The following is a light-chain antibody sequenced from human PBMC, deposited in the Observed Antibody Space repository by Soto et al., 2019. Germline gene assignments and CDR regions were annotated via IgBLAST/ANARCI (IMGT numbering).Light chain of an antibody. CDR3: QQYNSYSST. V-gene: IGKV3-20*01. J-gene: IGKJ1*01. CDR2: GAS. CDR1: QSVSNNY. Sequence: IVLTQSPGTLSLSPGERATLSCRASQSVSNNYLAWYQQRPGQAPRLLISGASSRATGIPDRFSGSGSGTEFTLTISSLQPDDFATYYCQQYNSYSSTFGQGTKVDIK.